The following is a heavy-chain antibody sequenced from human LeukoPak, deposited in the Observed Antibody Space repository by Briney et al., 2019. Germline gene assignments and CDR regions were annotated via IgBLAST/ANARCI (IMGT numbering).Heavy chain of an antibody. Sequence: GGSLRLSCAASGFTFSSYAMSWVRQAPGKGLEWVSAISGSGGSTYYADSVKGRFTISRDNSKNTLYLQMNSLRAEDTAVYYCAKPLKIAWFGELYDAFDIWGQGTMVTVSS. CDR2: ISGSGGST. CDR3: AKPLKIAWFGELYDAFDI. J-gene: IGHJ3*02. V-gene: IGHV3-23*01. CDR1: GFTFSSYA. D-gene: IGHD3-10*01.